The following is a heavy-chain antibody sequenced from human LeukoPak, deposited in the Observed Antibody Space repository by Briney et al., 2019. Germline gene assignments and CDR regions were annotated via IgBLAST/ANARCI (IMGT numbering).Heavy chain of an antibody. J-gene: IGHJ4*02. V-gene: IGHV3-9*03. CDR3: AKAKHRYDSSGYYSD. D-gene: IGHD3-22*01. CDR1: GFTFSSYA. Sequence: GGSLRLSCAASGFTFSSYAMHWVRQAPGKGLEWVSGISWNSGSIGYADSVKGRFTISRDNAKNSLYLQMNSLRAEDMALYYCAKAKHRYDSSGYYSDWGQGTLVTVSS. CDR2: ISWNSGSI.